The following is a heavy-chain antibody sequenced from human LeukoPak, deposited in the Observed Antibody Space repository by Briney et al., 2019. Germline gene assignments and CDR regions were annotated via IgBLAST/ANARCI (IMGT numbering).Heavy chain of an antibody. CDR1: GGSISSSNW. V-gene: IGHV4-4*02. CDR2: IYHSGST. Sequence: SETLSLTCTVSGGSISSSNWWSWVRQPPGKGLEWIGEIYHSGSTNYNPSLKSRVTISVDKSKNQFSLKLSSVTAADTAVYYCARLTTVPILGFFWGQGTLVTVSS. D-gene: IGHD4-17*01. J-gene: IGHJ4*02. CDR3: ARLTTVPILGFF.